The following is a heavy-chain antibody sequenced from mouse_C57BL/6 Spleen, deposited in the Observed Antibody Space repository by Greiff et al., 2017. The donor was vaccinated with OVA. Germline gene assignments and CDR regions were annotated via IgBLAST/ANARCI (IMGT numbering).Heavy chain of an antibody. CDR3: ARGEALYGNYVAMDY. D-gene: IGHD2-1*01. V-gene: IGHV1-80*01. Sequence: QVHVKQSGAELVKPGASVKISCKASGYAFSSYWMNWVKQRPGKGLEWIGQIYPGDGDTNYNGKFKGKATLTADKSSSTAYMQLSSLTSEDSAVYFCARGEALYGNYVAMDYWGQGTSVTVSS. CDR1: GYAFSSYW. CDR2: IYPGDGDT. J-gene: IGHJ4*01.